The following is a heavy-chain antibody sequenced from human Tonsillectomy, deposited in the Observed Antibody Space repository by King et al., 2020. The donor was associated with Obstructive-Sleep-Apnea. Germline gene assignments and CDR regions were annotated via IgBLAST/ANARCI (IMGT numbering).Heavy chain of an antibody. CDR3: AKCYNSGSYYNGPRG. Sequence: VQLVESGGGVVQPGGSLRLSCAASGFTFSSYGMHWVRQAPGKGLEWVAVISYDGNNKYCADSVQGRFTISRDNSKNTLYLQMNSLRAEDTAMYYCAKCYNSGSYYNGPRGWGQGTLVTVSS. CDR1: GFTFSSYG. J-gene: IGHJ4*02. D-gene: IGHD3-10*01. CDR2: ISYDGNNK. V-gene: IGHV3-30*18.